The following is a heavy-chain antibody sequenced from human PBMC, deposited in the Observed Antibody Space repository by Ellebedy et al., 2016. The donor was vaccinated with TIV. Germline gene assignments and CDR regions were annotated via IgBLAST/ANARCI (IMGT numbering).Heavy chain of an antibody. CDR3: AGGYSSGWTDY. CDR1: GGSISSYY. D-gene: IGHD6-19*01. Sequence: MPSETLSLTCTVSGGSISSYYWSWIRPPAGKGLEWIRRIYTSGSTNYNPSLQSRVTMSVDTSKNQFSLKLSSVTAADTAVYYCAGGYSSGWTDYWGQGTLVTVSS. V-gene: IGHV4-4*07. CDR2: IYTSGST. J-gene: IGHJ4*02.